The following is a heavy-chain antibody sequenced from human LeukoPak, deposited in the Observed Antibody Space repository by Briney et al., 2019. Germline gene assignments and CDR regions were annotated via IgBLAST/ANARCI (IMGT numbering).Heavy chain of an antibody. CDR1: GYTFTSYD. CDR2: ISAKNGNA. CDR3: AKEGYCSTTSSSLDY. D-gene: IGHD2-2*01. Sequence: ASVKVSCKTSGYTFTSYDITWVRQAPGQGLEWMGWISAKNGNANSARKLQGRVTMTTDTSTSTVYMELRSLRSDDTAVYYCAKEGYCSTTSSSLDYWGQGTLVTVSS. J-gene: IGHJ4*02. V-gene: IGHV1-18*01.